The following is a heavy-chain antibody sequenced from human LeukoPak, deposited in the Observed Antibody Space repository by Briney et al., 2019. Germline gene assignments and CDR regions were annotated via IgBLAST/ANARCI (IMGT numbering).Heavy chain of an antibody. Sequence: GGSLRLSCAASGFTFSDYYMSWIRQAPGKGLEWVSYISSSGSTIYYADSVKGRFTISRDNAKNSLYLQMNSLRAEDTAVYYCARETQIGYDYVWGSYRPYYFDYWGQGTLVTVSS. J-gene: IGHJ4*02. CDR1: GFTFSDYY. V-gene: IGHV3-11*04. CDR2: ISSSGSTI. CDR3: ARETQIGYDYVWGSYRPYYFDY. D-gene: IGHD3-16*02.